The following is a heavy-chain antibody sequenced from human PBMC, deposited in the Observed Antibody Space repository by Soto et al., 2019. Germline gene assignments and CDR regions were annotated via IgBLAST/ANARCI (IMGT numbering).Heavy chain of an antibody. CDR3: ARAPSRIAAAGLPFDY. V-gene: IGHV6-1*01. CDR1: GDSVSSNSAA. J-gene: IGHJ4*02. CDR2: TYYRSKWYN. D-gene: IGHD6-13*01. Sequence: SQTLSLTCAISGDSVSSNSAAWNWIRQSPSRGLEWLGRTYYRSKWYNDYAVSVKSRITINPDTSKNQFSLQLNSVTPEDTAVYYCARAPSRIAAAGLPFDYWGQGTLFTVSS.